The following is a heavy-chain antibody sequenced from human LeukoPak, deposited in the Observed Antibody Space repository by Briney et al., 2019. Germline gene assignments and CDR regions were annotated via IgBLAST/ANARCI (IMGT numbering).Heavy chain of an antibody. V-gene: IGHV4-31*03. CDR1: GGSISSGGYY. CDR3: ARDPGYCRSTTCYGGAFDI. Sequence: SETLSLTCTVSGGSISSGGYYWGWIRQHPGKGLEWIGYIYYSGSTYYNPSLKSRVTISVDTSKSQFSLKLSSVTAADTAVYYCARDPGYCRSTTCYGGAFDIWGQGTMVTVSS. J-gene: IGHJ3*02. CDR2: IYYSGST. D-gene: IGHD2-2*01.